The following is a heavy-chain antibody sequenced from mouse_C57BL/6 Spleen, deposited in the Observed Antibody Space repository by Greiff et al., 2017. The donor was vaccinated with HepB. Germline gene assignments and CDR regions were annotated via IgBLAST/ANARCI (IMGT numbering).Heavy chain of an antibody. CDR2: IYPGSGST. J-gene: IGHJ1*03. D-gene: IGHD1-1*01. Sequence: QVQLQQPGAELVKPGASVKMSCKASGYTFTSYWITWVKQRPGQGLEWIGDIYPGSGSTNYNEKFKSKATLTVDTSSSTAYMQLSSLTSEDSAVYYCARWDYGSSSYWYFDVWGTVTTVTVSS. CDR3: ARWDYGSSSYWYFDV. V-gene: IGHV1-55*01. CDR1: GYTFTSYW.